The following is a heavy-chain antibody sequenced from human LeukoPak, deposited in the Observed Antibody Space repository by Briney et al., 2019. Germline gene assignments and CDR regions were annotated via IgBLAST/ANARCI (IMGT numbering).Heavy chain of an antibody. V-gene: IGHV4-59*01. CDR3: AHGTTGTYGGFDP. CDR1: GGSISSYY. CDR2: IYYSGST. D-gene: IGHD1-1*01. J-gene: IGHJ5*02. Sequence: SETLSLTCTVSGGSISSYYWSWIRQPPGKGLEWIGYIYYSGSTNYNPSLKSRVTISVDTSKNQFSLKLSSVTAADTAVYYCAHGTTGTYGGFDPWGQGTLVTVSS.